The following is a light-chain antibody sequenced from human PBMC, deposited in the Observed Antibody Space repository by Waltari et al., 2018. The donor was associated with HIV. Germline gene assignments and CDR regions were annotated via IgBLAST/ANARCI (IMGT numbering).Light chain of an antibody. Sequence: DFQLTSSPAFLSDSVEDRVTITCRDSHVTPTYLAVYQQIPGKAPKFLVYSASTVSSGVPSRFSGSGSVPDVTLIITNFQPEDSATYYCQHLSGHPPMLDFGGGTKV. J-gene: IGKJ4*01. CDR2: SAS. V-gene: IGKV1-9*01. CDR1: HVTPTY. CDR3: QHLSGHPPMLD.